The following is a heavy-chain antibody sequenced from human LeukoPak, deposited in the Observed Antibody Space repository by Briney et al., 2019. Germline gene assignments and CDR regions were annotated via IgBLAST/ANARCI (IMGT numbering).Heavy chain of an antibody. D-gene: IGHD2-2*01. Sequence: PSETLSLTCAVYGGSFSGYYWSWIRQPPGKGLEWIGEINHSGSTNYNPSLKSRVTISVDTSKNQFSLKLSSVTAADTAVYYCARGREIVVVPAALSGGYYFDYWGQGTLVTVSS. J-gene: IGHJ4*02. CDR1: GGSFSGYY. CDR3: ARGREIVVVPAALSGGYYFDY. V-gene: IGHV4-34*01. CDR2: INHSGST.